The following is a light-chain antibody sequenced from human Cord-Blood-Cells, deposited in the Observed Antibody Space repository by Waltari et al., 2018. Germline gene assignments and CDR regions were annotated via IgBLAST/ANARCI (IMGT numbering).Light chain of an antibody. CDR3: QQSYSTPRT. CDR2: AAS. V-gene: IGKV1-39*01. J-gene: IGKJ1*01. CDR1: QSISSY. Sequence: DIQMTQSPSSLSASLGDRVTITCRASQSISSYLNWYQQKPGKAPKLLTYAASSLQSGVPSRFSGSGSGTDFTLTISSLQPEDFATYYCQQSYSTPRTFGQGTKVEIK.